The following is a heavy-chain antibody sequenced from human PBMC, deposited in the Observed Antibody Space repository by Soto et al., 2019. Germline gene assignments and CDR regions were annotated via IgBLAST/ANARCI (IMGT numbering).Heavy chain of an antibody. CDR1: GFAFTNYA. V-gene: IGHV3-23*01. Sequence: GGSLRLSCAASGFAFTNYAMTWARQAPGKGLEWVSSLLRSGSTTYYADSVKGRFTISSDISANSLYLQMDSLRAEDTAVYYCAKDAVSGDGIWLLDSWGQGTVVTVSS. J-gene: IGHJ4*02. CDR2: LLRSGSTT. D-gene: IGHD4-17*01. CDR3: AKDAVSGDGIWLLDS.